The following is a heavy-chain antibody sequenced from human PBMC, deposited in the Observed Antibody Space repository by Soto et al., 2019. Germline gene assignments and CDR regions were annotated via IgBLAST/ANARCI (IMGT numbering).Heavy chain of an antibody. CDR3: ARYIIAVAGTNWFDP. V-gene: IGHV4-61*01. Sequence: SETLSVTCTVSGGSVSSGNYYWSWIRRPPGKGLEWIGYFYYTGSTNYNPSLKSRVTISIDASKNQFSLRLSSVTAADTAVYYCARYIIAVAGTNWFDPWGQGTLVTVSS. D-gene: IGHD6-19*01. CDR2: FYYTGST. CDR1: GGSVSSGNYY. J-gene: IGHJ5*02.